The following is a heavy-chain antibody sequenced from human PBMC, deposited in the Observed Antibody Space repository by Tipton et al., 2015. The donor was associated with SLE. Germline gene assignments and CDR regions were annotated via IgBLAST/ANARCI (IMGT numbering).Heavy chain of an antibody. D-gene: IGHD6-19*01. Sequence: TLSLTCAVYGGSFSGYYWSWIRQPPGKGLEWIGEINHSGSTNYNPSLKSRVTISVDTSKNQFSLKLSSVTAADTAVYYCARPGVAGAYYFDYWGQGTLVTVSS. CDR1: GGSFSGYY. J-gene: IGHJ4*02. CDR3: ARPGVAGAYYFDY. V-gene: IGHV4-34*01. CDR2: INHSGST.